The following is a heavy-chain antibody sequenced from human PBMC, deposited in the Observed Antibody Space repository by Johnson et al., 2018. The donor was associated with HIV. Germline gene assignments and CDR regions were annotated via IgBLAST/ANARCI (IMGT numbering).Heavy chain of an antibody. CDR3: ARDNPSRMAAAFDI. D-gene: IGHD1-14*01. V-gene: IGHV3-11*04. J-gene: IGHJ3*02. CDR2: ISSSCRTI. Sequence: QVQLVESGGGLVKPGGSLRLSCAASGFTFSDYYMSWIRQAPGKGLEWVSYISSSCRTIYYADSVKGRFPISRDNAKNSLYMQMNSLRAEDTAVYYCARDNPSRMAAAFDIWGQGTMVTVSS. CDR1: GFTFSDYY.